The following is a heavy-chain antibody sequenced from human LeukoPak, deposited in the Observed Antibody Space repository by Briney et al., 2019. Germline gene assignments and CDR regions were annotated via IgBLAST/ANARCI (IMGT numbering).Heavy chain of an antibody. J-gene: IGHJ5*02. V-gene: IGHV3-21*01. CDR2: ISSSSSYI. CDR1: GFTFSSYS. CDR3: ARGPVTTVTTPWFDP. Sequence: GGSLRLSCAASGFTFSSYSMNWVRQAPGKGLGWVSSISSSSSYIYYADSVKGRFTISRDNAKNSLYLQMNSLRAEDTAVYYCARGPVTTVTTPWFDPWGQGTLVTVSS. D-gene: IGHD4-17*01.